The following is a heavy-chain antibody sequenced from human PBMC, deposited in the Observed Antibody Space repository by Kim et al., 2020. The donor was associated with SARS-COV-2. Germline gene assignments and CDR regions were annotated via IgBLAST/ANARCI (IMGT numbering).Heavy chain of an antibody. Sequence: GGSLRLSCAASGFTFSSYAMHWVRQAPGKGLEYVSAISSNGGSTYYANSVKGRFTISRDNSKNTLYLQMGSLRAEDMAVYYCARDTRVGATKWWYYYGMDVWGQGTTVTVSS. CDR1: GFTFSSYA. V-gene: IGHV3-64*01. CDR3: ARDTRVGATKWWYYYGMDV. CDR2: ISSNGGST. J-gene: IGHJ6*02. D-gene: IGHD1-26*01.